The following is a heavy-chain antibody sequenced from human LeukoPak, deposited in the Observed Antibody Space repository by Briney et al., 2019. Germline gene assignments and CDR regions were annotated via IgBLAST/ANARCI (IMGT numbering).Heavy chain of an antibody. CDR1: GGSISSYY. J-gene: IGHJ4*02. Sequence: SETLSLTCTVSGGSISSYYWSWIRQPPGKGLEWIGYIYYSGSTNYNPSLKSRVTIPVDTSKNQSSLKLSSVTAADTAVYYCARDYRGLRYFDWPIPFDYWGQGTLVTVSS. CDR3: ARDYRGLRYFDWPIPFDY. CDR2: IYYSGST. V-gene: IGHV4-59*01. D-gene: IGHD3-9*01.